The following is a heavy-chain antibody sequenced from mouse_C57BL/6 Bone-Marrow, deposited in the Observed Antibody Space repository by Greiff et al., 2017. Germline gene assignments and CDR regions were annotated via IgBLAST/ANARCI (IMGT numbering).Heavy chain of an antibody. Sequence: EVMLVESGGGLVKPGGSLKLSCAASGFTFSSYAMSWVRQTPEKRLEWVATISDGGSYTYYPDNVKGRFTISRDNAKNNLYLQMSHLKSEDTAMYYCARDLKGNYVEGYYFDYWGQGTTLTVSS. V-gene: IGHV5-4*01. CDR1: GFTFSSYA. J-gene: IGHJ2*01. CDR3: ARDLKGNYVEGYYFDY. D-gene: IGHD2-1*01. CDR2: ISDGGSYT.